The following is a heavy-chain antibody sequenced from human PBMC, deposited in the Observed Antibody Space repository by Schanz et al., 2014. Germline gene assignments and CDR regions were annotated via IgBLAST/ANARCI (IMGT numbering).Heavy chain of an antibody. J-gene: IGHJ6*02. CDR3: AKEEGWCIAAAGPRRYYYGMDV. CDR1: GFTVSSNH. D-gene: IGHD6-13*01. Sequence: DVQLLESGGGLVKPGGSLRLSCAVSGFTVSSNHMSWVRQAPGKGLEWVSVIYSGIGAYYADSVKDRFTVARDNSKNTVYLQMNKLRAEDTTVYYCAKEEGWCIAAAGPRRYYYGMDVWGQGTTVTVSS. CDR2: IYSGIGA. V-gene: IGHV3-66*01.